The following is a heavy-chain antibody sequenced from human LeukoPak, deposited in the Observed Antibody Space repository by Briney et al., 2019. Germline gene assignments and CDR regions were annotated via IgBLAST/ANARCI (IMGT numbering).Heavy chain of an antibody. CDR1: GFTFDDYA. V-gene: IGHV3-9*01. CDR2: FIWNSGSI. CDR3: AKDTGSSSWYYLDY. J-gene: IGHJ4*02. D-gene: IGHD6-13*01. Sequence: GRSLRLSCAASGFTFDDYAMPWVPRAPGKGLGWVSGFIWNSGSIGYADAVKGRFTISRDNAKNSRYLQMNSRRPGDAALYYCAKDTGSSSWYYLDYLGQGTLVHVSS.